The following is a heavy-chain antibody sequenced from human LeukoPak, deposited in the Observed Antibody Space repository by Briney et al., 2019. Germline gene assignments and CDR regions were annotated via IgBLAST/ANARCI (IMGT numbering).Heavy chain of an antibody. CDR2: ISYDGSNK. Sequence: GGSLRLSCAASGFTFSNYGMHWVRQAPGKGLEWVALISYDGSNKYFADSVKGRFTISRDNSKNTLYLQMHSLGAEDTAVYYCAKDNVAAAGRYFDYWGQGTLVTVSS. V-gene: IGHV3-30*18. D-gene: IGHD6-13*01. CDR3: AKDNVAAAGRYFDY. CDR1: GFTFSNYG. J-gene: IGHJ4*02.